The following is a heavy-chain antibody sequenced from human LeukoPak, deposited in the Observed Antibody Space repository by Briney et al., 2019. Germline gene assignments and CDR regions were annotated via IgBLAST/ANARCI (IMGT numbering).Heavy chain of an antibody. CDR3: ARDQGLTAPPPYGLDV. J-gene: IGHJ6*02. D-gene: IGHD5-18*01. V-gene: IGHV1-69*04. CDR2: IIPVLNIT. Sequence: SVKVSCKTSGGTFSSSAITWVRQAPGQGLEWMGRIIPVLNITTYAQKFQGSVTITADTSTSTVYMELSSLRSEETAVYYCARDQGLTAPPPYGLDVRGQGTTVIVSS. CDR1: GGTFSSSA.